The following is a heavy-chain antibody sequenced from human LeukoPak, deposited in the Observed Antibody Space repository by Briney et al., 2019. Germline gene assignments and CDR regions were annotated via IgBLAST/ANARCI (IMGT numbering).Heavy chain of an antibody. CDR1: GFTFSSYY. D-gene: IGHD3-10*01. Sequence: GRSLSLSCAASGFTFSSYYMHWVRQAPGKGLEWVAVIWYDGSNKYYADSVKGRFTISRDNSKNTLYLQMTSLRTEDTAVYYCARTEGSGFDYWGQGTLVTVSS. J-gene: IGHJ4*02. V-gene: IGHV3-33*01. CDR2: IWYDGSNK. CDR3: ARTEGSGFDY.